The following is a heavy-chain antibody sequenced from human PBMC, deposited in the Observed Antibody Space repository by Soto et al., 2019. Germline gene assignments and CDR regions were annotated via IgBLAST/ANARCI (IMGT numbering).Heavy chain of an antibody. Sequence: EVQLVESGGGLVQPGGSLRLSCVASGFTFSSYWMHWVRQAPGKGLVWVSRINSDGSITSYADSVKGRFTISRDNAKNTLYLHMNSRRAEDKAVYYCARQEGAAFYYDGMDVWGQGTTVPVSS. CDR1: GFTFSSYW. CDR2: INSDGSIT. CDR3: ARQEGAAFYYDGMDV. V-gene: IGHV3-74*01. J-gene: IGHJ6*02.